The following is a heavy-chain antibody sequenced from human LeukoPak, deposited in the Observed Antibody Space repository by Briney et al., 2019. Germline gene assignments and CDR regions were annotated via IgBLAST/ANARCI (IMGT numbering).Heavy chain of an antibody. D-gene: IGHD1-26*01. J-gene: IGHJ4*02. CDR1: RFTFSSYG. Sequence: GGSLRLSSAPSRFTFSSYGMTTVPQAPGQGVEWGSSIGGSGGTIYADSVKGRFTISRDNSKDTLYLQMNSLRAEDTAVYYCANQRETQGSYYEFDYWGQGTLVIVSS. V-gene: IGHV3-23*01. CDR3: ANQRETQGSYYEFDY. CDR2: IGGSGGT.